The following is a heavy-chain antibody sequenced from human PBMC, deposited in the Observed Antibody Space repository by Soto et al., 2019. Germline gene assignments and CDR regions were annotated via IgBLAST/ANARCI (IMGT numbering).Heavy chain of an antibody. J-gene: IGHJ5*02. V-gene: IGHV2-26*01. D-gene: IGHD6-19*01. CDR1: GLSITDSEMG. CDR3: ARRHLAVAVSPWFDT. CDR2: IYSSGEK. Sequence: QVTLKESGPVLVKPTETLTLRCTVSGLSITDSEMGVSWIRQPPGQPLEWLAHIYSSGEKYYRTFLKSRLAISKDTSKSQIVLTMTNMDPADTATYYCARRHLAVAVSPWFDTWGQGIPVTVSS.